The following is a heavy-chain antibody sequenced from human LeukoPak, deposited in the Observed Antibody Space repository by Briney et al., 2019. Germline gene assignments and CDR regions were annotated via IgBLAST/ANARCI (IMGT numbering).Heavy chain of an antibody. CDR1: GFTFSDYF. D-gene: IGHD4-17*01. J-gene: IGHJ4*02. Sequence: LRLSCTASGFTFSDYFMTWIRQPPGKGLEWIGSIYYSGSTYYNPSLKSRVTISVDTSKNQFSLKLSSVTAADTAVYYCASQGNTVTTDWSFDDYWGQGTLVTVSS. CDR3: ASQGNTVTTDWSFDDY. V-gene: IGHV4-39*01. CDR2: IYYSGST.